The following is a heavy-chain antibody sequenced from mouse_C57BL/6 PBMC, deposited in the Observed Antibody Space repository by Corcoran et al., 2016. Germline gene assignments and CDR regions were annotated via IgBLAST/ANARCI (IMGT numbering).Heavy chain of an antibody. CDR3: AIDSSERFAY. Sequence: EVQLQQSGPELVKPGASVKISCKASGYTFTDYYMNWVKQSHGKSLEWIGDINPNNGGTSYNQKFKGKATLTVDKSSSTAYMELRSLTSEDSAVYYCAIDSSERFAYWGQGTLVTVSA. D-gene: IGHD3-2*02. CDR1: GYTFTDYY. J-gene: IGHJ3*01. V-gene: IGHV1-26*01. CDR2: INPNNGGT.